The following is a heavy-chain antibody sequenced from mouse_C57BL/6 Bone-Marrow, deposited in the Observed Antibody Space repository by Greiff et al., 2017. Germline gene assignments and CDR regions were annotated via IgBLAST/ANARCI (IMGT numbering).Heavy chain of an antibody. CDR3: ASEGSDYEYDGDYAMDY. J-gene: IGHJ4*01. D-gene: IGHD2-4*01. V-gene: IGHV1-76*01. Sequence: VQLQQSGAELVRPGASVKLSCKASGYTFPDYYINWVKQRPGQGLEWIARIYPGSGNTYYNEKFKGKATLTAEKSSSTAYMQLSSLTSEDSAVYVCASEGSDYEYDGDYAMDYWGQGTSVTVSS. CDR1: GYTFPDYY. CDR2: IYPGSGNT.